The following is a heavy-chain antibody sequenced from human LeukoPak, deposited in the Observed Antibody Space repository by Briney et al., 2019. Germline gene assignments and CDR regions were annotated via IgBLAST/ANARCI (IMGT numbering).Heavy chain of an antibody. Sequence: SQTLSLTCAISGDSFSSNSAAWNWIRQSPSRGLEWLGRTYYRSKWYNDYAVSVKSRITINPDTSKNQFSLQLNSVTPEDTAVYYCAREYYDILTDYQYERRFDYWGQGTLVTVSS. J-gene: IGHJ4*02. CDR2: TYYRSKWYN. V-gene: IGHV6-1*01. CDR3: AREYYDILTDYQYERRFDY. CDR1: GDSFSSNSAA. D-gene: IGHD3-9*01.